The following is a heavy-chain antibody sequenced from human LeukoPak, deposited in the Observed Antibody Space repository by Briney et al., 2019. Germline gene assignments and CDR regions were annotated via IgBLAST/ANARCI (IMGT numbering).Heavy chain of an antibody. D-gene: IGHD3-3*01. CDR3: ARGSRITIFGVVIEPRDYYYMDV. Sequence: GGSLRLSCAASGFTFSSYWMHWVRQAPGKGLVWVSRINSDGSSTSYADSVKGRFTISRDNAKNTLYLQMNSLRAEDTAVYYCARGSRITIFGVVIEPRDYYYMDVWGKGTTVTVSS. V-gene: IGHV3-74*01. CDR1: GFTFSSYW. J-gene: IGHJ6*03. CDR2: INSDGSST.